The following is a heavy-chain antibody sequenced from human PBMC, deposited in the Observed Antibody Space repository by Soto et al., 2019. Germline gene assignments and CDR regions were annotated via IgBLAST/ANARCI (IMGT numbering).Heavy chain of an antibody. CDR2: IWYDGSNK. J-gene: IGHJ4*02. CDR3: AREDADYGDYVLEVTGFDY. D-gene: IGHD4-17*01. V-gene: IGHV3-33*01. CDR1: GFTFSSYG. Sequence: GGSLRLSCAASGFTFSSYGMHWVRQAPGKGLEWVAVIWYDGSNKYYADSVKGRFTISRDNSKNTLYLQMNSLRAEDTAVYYCAREDADYGDYVLEVTGFDYWGQGTLVTVSS.